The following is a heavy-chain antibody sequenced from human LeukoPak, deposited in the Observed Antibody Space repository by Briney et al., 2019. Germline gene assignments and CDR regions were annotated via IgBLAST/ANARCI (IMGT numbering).Heavy chain of an antibody. CDR2: IYYSGST. V-gene: IGHV4-39*01. D-gene: IGHD2-2*01. CDR1: GGSISSGGYY. J-gene: IGHJ5*02. CDR3: ARHPMRRGLYCSSTSCSRTNWFDP. Sequence: SQTLSLTCTVSGGSISSGGYYWGWIRQPPGKGLEWIGSIYYSGSTYYNPSLKSRVTISVDTSKNQFSLKLSSVTAADTAVYYCARHPMRRGLYCSSTSCSRTNWFDPWGQGTLVTVSS.